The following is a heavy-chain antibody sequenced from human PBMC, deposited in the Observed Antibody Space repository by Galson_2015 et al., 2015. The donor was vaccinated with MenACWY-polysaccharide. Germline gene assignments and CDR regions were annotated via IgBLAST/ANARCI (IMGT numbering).Heavy chain of an antibody. V-gene: IGHV3-23*01. CDR2: ISGSGGST. J-gene: IGHJ4*02. Sequence: SLRLSCAASGFTFSSYAMSWVRQAPGKGLEWVSAISGSGGSTYYADSVKGRFTISRDNSKNTLYLQMNSLRAEDTAVYYCAKDGDDSSGYYPTKTNDYWGQGTLVTVSS. CDR3: AKDGDDSSGYYPTKTNDY. D-gene: IGHD3-22*01. CDR1: GFTFSSYA.